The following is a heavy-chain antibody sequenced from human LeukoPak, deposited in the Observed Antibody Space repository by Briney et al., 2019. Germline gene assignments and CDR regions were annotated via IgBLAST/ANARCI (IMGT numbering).Heavy chain of an antibody. CDR3: ARDQDSDIVVVVAAYNWSDP. J-gene: IGHJ5*02. Sequence: SETLSLTCAVYGGSFSGYYWSWTRQPPGKGLEWIGEINHSGSTNYNPSLKSRVTISVGTSKNQFSLKLSSVTAADTAVYYCARDQDSDIVVVVAAYNWSDPWGQGTLVTVSS. V-gene: IGHV4-34*01. CDR1: GGSFSGYY. D-gene: IGHD2-15*01. CDR2: INHSGST.